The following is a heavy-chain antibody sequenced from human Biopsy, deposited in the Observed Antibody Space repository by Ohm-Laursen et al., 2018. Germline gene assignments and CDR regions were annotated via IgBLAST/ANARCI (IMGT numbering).Heavy chain of an antibody. Sequence: SLRLSCAASGFTFSSYAMTWFRQAPGKGLEWVSTISGNSDIIYDTGSVKGRFTISRDNSKNTLYLQMNGLRADDTAVYYCALAAAQTVTHFDYWGQGTLVTVSS. CDR2: ISGNSDII. J-gene: IGHJ4*02. CDR1: GFTFSSYA. D-gene: IGHD4-17*01. CDR3: ALAAAQTVTHFDY. V-gene: IGHV3-23*01.